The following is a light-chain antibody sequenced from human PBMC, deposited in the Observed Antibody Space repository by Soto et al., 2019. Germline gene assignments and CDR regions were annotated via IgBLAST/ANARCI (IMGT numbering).Light chain of an antibody. Sequence: DIVMTQSPSSLSASVGDRVTITCRASQTITTYLSWFQQKPGKAPKLLVYGASSLQSGVPSRFSGSGSGTDFTLTITRLEPEDFALYYCQQYGGSPITFGLGTRLEIK. CDR1: QTITTY. CDR2: GAS. CDR3: QQYGGSPIT. J-gene: IGKJ5*01. V-gene: IGKV1-39*01.